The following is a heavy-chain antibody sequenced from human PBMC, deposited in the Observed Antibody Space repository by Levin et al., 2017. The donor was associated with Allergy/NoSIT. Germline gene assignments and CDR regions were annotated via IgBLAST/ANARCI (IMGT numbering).Heavy chain of an antibody. Sequence: PGGSLRLSCAAAGFTFSDYWMHWVRQAPGKGLVWVSRINSDGSSTSYTDSVKGRFTISRDNAKNTLLLQMNSLGVEDTAVYYCARGSRGVSSPGIGMVRGAKDHWGQGILVTVSS. D-gene: IGHD3-10*01. CDR3: ARGSRGVSSPGIGMVRGAKDH. CDR1: GFTFSDYW. J-gene: IGHJ4*02. V-gene: IGHV3-74*01. CDR2: INSDGSST.